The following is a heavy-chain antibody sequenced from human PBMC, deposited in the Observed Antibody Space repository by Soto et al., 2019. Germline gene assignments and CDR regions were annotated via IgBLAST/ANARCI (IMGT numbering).Heavy chain of an antibody. V-gene: IGHV3-48*02. CDR3: ARGPYSGYELVF. Sequence: GGSLRLSCAASGFIFSYYSMNWVRQAPGKGLEWVSFIISSSTTIYYADSVKGRFTVSRDNAMKSLYLQLNSLRDEDTAVYYCARGPYSGYELVFWGQGTLVTVSS. D-gene: IGHD5-12*01. J-gene: IGHJ4*02. CDR1: GFIFSYYS. CDR2: IISSSTTI.